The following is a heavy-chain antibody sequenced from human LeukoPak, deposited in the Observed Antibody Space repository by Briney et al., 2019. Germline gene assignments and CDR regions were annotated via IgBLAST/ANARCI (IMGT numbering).Heavy chain of an antibody. CDR1: GGTFISYA. J-gene: IGHJ6*02. V-gene: IGHV1-69*13. Sequence: ASVKVSCKASGGTFISYAISWVRQAPGQGLEWMGGIIPIFGTANYAQKFQGRVTITADESTSTAYMELSSLRSEDTAVYYCARPRAVTTGYYYYGMDVWGQGTTVTVSS. CDR3: ARPRAVTTGYYYYGMDV. CDR2: IIPIFGTA. D-gene: IGHD4-17*01.